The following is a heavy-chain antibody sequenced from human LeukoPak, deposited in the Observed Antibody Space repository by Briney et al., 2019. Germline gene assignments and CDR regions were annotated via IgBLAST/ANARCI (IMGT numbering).Heavy chain of an antibody. CDR3: ATALRLYSSGWYYSDY. Sequence: ASVKVSCKVSGYTLTELSMHWVRQAPGKGLEWMGGFDPEDGETIYAQKFQGRVTMTEDTSTDTAYMELSSLRSEDTAVYYCATALRLYSSGWYYSDYWGQGTLVTVSS. J-gene: IGHJ4*02. V-gene: IGHV1-24*01. CDR2: FDPEDGET. CDR1: GYTLTELS. D-gene: IGHD6-19*01.